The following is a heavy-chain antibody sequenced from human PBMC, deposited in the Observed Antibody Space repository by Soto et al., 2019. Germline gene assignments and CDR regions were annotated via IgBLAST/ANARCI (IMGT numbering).Heavy chain of an antibody. Sequence: QVQLQQWGAGLLKPSETLSLTCAVYGGSFSGYYWSWIRQPPGKGLEWIGEINHSGSTNYNPSRKSRVTISVETTKNHCSLMLSSVTAADTAVYYCARLPPTYYYGSGSERGYYGMDVWGQGTTVTVSS. D-gene: IGHD3-10*01. V-gene: IGHV4-34*01. J-gene: IGHJ6*02. CDR2: INHSGST. CDR1: GGSFSGYY. CDR3: ARLPPTYYYGSGSERGYYGMDV.